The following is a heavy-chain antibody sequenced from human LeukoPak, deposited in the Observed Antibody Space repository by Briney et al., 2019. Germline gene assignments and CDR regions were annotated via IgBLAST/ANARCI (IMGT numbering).Heavy chain of an antibody. CDR2: ISSSSSYI. Sequence: PGGSLRLSCAASGFTFSSYSMNWVGQAPGKGLEWVSSISSSSSYIYYADSVKGRFTISRDDAKNSLYLQMNSLRAEDTAVYYCASGSGYCSGGSCSDYWGQGTLVTVSS. V-gene: IGHV3-21*01. CDR1: GFTFSSYS. D-gene: IGHD2-15*01. CDR3: ASGSGYCSGGSCSDY. J-gene: IGHJ4*02.